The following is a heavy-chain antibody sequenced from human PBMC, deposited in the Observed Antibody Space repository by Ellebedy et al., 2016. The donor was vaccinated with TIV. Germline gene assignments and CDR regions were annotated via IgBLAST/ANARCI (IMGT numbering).Heavy chain of an antibody. CDR1: GGSISSGDYY. D-gene: IGHD4-17*01. CDR2: IYYSGST. J-gene: IGHJ4*02. Sequence: MPSETLSLTCTVSGGSISSGDYYWSWIRQPPGKGLEWIGYIYYSGSTYYNPSLKSRVTISVDTSRNQFSLKLSSVTAADTAVYYCARGGTVATDYWGQGTLVTVSS. V-gene: IGHV4-30-4*01. CDR3: ARGGTVATDY.